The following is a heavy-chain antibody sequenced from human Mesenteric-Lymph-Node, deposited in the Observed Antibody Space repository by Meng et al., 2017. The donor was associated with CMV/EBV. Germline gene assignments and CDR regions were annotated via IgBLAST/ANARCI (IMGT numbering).Heavy chain of an antibody. V-gene: IGHV3-53*01. CDR1: GFTVSGNY. CDR2: INSGGST. J-gene: IGHJ5*02. D-gene: IGHD3-16*01. CDR3: AKVGGTGRRIDP. Sequence: GSLKISCAASGFTVSGNYMTWVRQAPGKGLECVSVINSGGSTYYADSVKGRFTISRDDSKNMVFLQMNSLRAEDTAVYYCAKVGGTGRRIDPWGQGTLVTVSS.